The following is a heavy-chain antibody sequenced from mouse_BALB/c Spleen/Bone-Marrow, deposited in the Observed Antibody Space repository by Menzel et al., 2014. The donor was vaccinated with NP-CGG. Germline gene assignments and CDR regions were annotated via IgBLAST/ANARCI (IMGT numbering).Heavy chain of an antibody. D-gene: IGHD2-12*01. J-gene: IGHJ4*01. Sequence: QVQLKHSGAELVKPGASVKLSCKASGYTFTSYWMNWVKQRPGQGLEWIGEIDPSDDYINYNQKVKGKGTLTVDKSSSTAYMSLSSLTSEDSAVYYCTRSRRAMDHWGQGTSVTVSS. CDR1: GYTFTSYW. CDR3: TRSRRAMDH. CDR2: IDPSDDYI. V-gene: IGHV1-69*02.